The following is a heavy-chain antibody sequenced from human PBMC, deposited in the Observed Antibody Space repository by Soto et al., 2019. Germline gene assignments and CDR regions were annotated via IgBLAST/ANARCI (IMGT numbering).Heavy chain of an antibody. CDR3: ARDRHTYYYDSSGYY. V-gene: IGHV1-18*01. D-gene: IGHD3-22*01. CDR1: GYTFTSYG. CDR2: ISAYNGNT. J-gene: IGHJ4*02. Sequence: VASVKVSCKASGYTFTSYGISWVRQAPGQGLEWMGWISAYNGNTNYAQKLQGRVTMTTDTSTSTAYMELRSLRSDDTAVYYCARDRHTYYYDSSGYYWGQGTLVTVSS.